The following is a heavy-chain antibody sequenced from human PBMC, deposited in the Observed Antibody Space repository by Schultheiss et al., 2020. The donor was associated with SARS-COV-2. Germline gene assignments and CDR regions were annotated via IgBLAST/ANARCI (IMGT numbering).Heavy chain of an antibody. J-gene: IGHJ3*01. D-gene: IGHD3-10*01. CDR2: IYYSGGT. CDR1: GGSISSGDYY. V-gene: IGHV4-30-4*01. Sequence: SETLSLTCTVSGGSISSGDYYWSWIRQPPGKGLEWIGYIYYSGGTYYNPSLKSRVTISVDTSKNQFSLKLSSVTAADTAIYYCARSGAFDVWGQGTMVTVSS. CDR3: ARSGAFDV.